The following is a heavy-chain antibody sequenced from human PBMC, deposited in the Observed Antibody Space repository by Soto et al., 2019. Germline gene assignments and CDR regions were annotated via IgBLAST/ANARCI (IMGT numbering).Heavy chain of an antibody. D-gene: IGHD3-10*01. CDR3: ARDLDGSGSYYTDY. Sequence: ASVKVSCKASGYTFISYGINWVRQAPGQGLEWMGWISVYNGNTKYAQKFQGRVTMTTDTSTSIAYMELRSLRPDDTAVYYCARDLDGSGSYYTDYWGQGTLVTV. CDR1: GYTFISYG. J-gene: IGHJ4*02. CDR2: ISVYNGNT. V-gene: IGHV1-18*01.